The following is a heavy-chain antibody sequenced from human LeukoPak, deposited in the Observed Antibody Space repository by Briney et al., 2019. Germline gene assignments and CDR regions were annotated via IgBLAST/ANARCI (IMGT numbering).Heavy chain of an antibody. D-gene: IGHD6-13*01. J-gene: IGHJ4*02. Sequence: PGGSLRLSCAASGFTFSSYWMNWARQAPGKGLEWVASINHNGNVNYYVDSVKGRFTISRDNAKNSLYLQMSNLRAEDTAVYFCAREGDSSSWYPEADYWGQGTLVTVSS. CDR1: GFTFSSYW. CDR3: AREGDSSSWYPEADY. V-gene: IGHV3-7*03. CDR2: INHNGNVN.